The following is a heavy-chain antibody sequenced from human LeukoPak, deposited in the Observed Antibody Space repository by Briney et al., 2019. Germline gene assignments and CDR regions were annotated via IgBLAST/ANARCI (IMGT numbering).Heavy chain of an antibody. CDR2: ISGSGGST. CDR3: AKEVYDFWSGYLDY. D-gene: IGHD3-3*01. V-gene: IGHV3-23*01. J-gene: IGHJ4*02. CDR1: GFTFSSYA. Sequence: GGSLRLSCAASGFTFSSYAMGWVRQAPGKGLEWVSAISGSGGSTYYADSVKGRFTISRDNSKNTLYLQMNSLRAEDTAVYYCAKEVYDFWSGYLDYWGQGTLVTVSS.